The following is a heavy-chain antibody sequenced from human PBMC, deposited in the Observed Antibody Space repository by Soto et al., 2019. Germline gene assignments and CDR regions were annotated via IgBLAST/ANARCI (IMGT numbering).Heavy chain of an antibody. CDR1: GDSVSSNSAA. J-gene: IGHJ3*02. CDR3: AREQYYYDSSGRPNDAFDI. CDR2: TYYRSKWYN. D-gene: IGHD3-22*01. Sequence: QTLSLTCAISGDSVSSNSAAWNWIRQSPSRGLEWLGRTYYRSKWYNDYAVSVKSRITINPDTSKNQFSLQLNSVTPEDTAVYYCAREQYYYDSSGRPNDAFDIWGQGTMVTVSS. V-gene: IGHV6-1*01.